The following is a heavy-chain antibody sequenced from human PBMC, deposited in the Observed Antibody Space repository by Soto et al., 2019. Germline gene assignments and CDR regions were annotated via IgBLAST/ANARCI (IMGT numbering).Heavy chain of an antibody. Sequence: QVQLVEAGGGVVQPGRSLRLSYAASGFTFSSYGMHWVRQAPGKGLEWVAVISYDGSNKYYADSVKGRFTISRDNSKNTLYLQMNSLRAEDTAVYYCAKDRALLRFLEWLLDDAFDIWGQGTMVTVSS. J-gene: IGHJ3*02. D-gene: IGHD3-3*01. CDR2: ISYDGSNK. CDR3: AKDRALLRFLEWLLDDAFDI. CDR1: GFTFSSYG. V-gene: IGHV3-30*18.